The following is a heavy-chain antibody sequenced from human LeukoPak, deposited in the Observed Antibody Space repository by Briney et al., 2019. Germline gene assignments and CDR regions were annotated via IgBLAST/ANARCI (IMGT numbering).Heavy chain of an antibody. CDR3: ARDFTPYYYGSGSLSY. CDR2: INTDGSET. Sequence: GGYLRLSCEASGFTFSSYWMHWVRQVPGKGLMWVSRINTDGSETTYADSVKGRFTISRDNAKNSLYLQMNSLRAEDTAVYYCARDFTPYYYGSGSLSYWGQGTLVTVSS. CDR1: GFTFSSYW. V-gene: IGHV3-74*03. D-gene: IGHD3-10*01. J-gene: IGHJ4*02.